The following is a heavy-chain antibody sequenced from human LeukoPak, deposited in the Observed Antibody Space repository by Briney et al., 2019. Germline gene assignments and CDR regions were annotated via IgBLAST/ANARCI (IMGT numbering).Heavy chain of an antibody. J-gene: IGHJ4*02. V-gene: IGHV4-39*01. Sequence: SETLSLTCTVSGGSIRGSGYFWGWIRQPPGKGLEWIGNIHYSGSTYYNPSLKSRVTISVDTSKNQFSLKLSSVTAADTAVYYCARPQRDGDYYFDYLGQGTLVTVSS. CDR3: ARPQRDGDYYFDY. CDR1: GGSIRGSGYF. D-gene: IGHD4-17*01. CDR2: IHYSGST.